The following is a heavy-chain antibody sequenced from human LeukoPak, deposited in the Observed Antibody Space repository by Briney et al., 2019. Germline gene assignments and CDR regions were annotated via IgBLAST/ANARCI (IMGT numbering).Heavy chain of an antibody. CDR3: VLERSSTLDY. Sequence: SETLSLTCTVSGGSISSSSYYWGWIRQPPGKGLEWIGSINYSGSTYYNPSLKSRVTISVDTSKNQFSLKLSSVTAADTAVYYCVLERSSTLDYWGQGTLVTVSS. CDR2: INYSGST. V-gene: IGHV4-39*01. CDR1: GGSISSSSYY. J-gene: IGHJ4*02. D-gene: IGHD3-3*01.